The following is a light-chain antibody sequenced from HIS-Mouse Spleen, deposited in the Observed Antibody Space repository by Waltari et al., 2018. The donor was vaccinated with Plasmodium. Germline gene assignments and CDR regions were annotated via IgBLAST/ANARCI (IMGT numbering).Light chain of an antibody. CDR2: EDN. CDR3: QSYDSSAWV. J-gene: IGLJ3*02. CDR1: SGSIASNY. Sequence: NFMLTQPHSVSESPGKTVTISCTGSSGSIASNYVQWYQQRPGSAPTTVIYEDNQRPSGAPIRRSGSVDNCSNSASLTFSGLKPEDEADYYCQSYDSSAWVFGGGTKLTVL. V-gene: IGLV6-57*02.